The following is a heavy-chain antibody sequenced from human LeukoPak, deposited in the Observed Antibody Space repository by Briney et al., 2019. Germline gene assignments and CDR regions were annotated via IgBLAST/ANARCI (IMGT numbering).Heavy chain of an antibody. CDR1: GYTFTSYD. J-gene: IGHJ5*02. CDR2: MNPNSGNT. V-gene: IGHV1-8*01. CDR3: AREDNWNYGWFDP. D-gene: IGHD1-7*01. Sequence: GASVKVSCKASGYTFTSYDINWVRQATGQGLEWMGWMNPNSGNTGYSQKFQGRVTMTRNTSISTAYMELSSLRSEDTAVYYCAREDNWNYGWFDPWGQGTLVTVSP.